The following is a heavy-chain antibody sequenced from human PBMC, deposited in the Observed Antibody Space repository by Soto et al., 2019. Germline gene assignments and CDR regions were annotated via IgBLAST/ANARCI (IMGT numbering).Heavy chain of an antibody. J-gene: IGHJ6*02. Sequence: PGGSLRLSCAASGFTFSSYSMNWVRQAPGKGLEWVSSISSSSSYIYYADSVKGRFTISRDNAKNSLYLQMNSLRAEDTAVYYRARVGILWFGELFDYYYYGMDVWGQGTTVTVSS. CDR1: GFTFSSYS. D-gene: IGHD3-10*01. V-gene: IGHV3-21*01. CDR2: ISSSSSYI. CDR3: ARVGILWFGELFDYYYYGMDV.